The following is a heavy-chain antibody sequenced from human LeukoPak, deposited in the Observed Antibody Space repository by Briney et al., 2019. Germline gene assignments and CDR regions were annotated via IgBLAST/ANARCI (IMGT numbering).Heavy chain of an antibody. D-gene: IGHD1-26*01. Sequence: VSVKVSCKVSGYTLTELSMHWVRQAPGKGLEWMGGLDPEDGETIYAQKFQGRVTMTEDTSTDTAYMELSSLRSEDTAVYYCATDGGSYYAEYFQHWGQGTLVTVSS. V-gene: IGHV1-24*01. CDR3: ATDGGSYYAEYFQH. CDR2: LDPEDGET. J-gene: IGHJ1*01. CDR1: GYTLTELS.